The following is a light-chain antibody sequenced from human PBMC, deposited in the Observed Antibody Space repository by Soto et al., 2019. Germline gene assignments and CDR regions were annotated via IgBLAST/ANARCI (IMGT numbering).Light chain of an antibody. CDR3: QQYDT. CDR2: SAS. CDR1: QSVSSSD. J-gene: IGKJ2*01. V-gene: IGKV3-20*01. Sequence: IALTQSPGTLSLSPGERATLSCRASQSVSSSDLAWYQQKPGQAPRLLIYSASSRATGIPDRFSGSGSGTDFTLTISRLEPEDFAVYYCQQYDTFGQGTKLEIK.